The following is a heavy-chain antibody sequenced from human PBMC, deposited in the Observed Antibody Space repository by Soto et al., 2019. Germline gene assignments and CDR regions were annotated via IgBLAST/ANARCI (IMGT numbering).Heavy chain of an antibody. CDR3: ARARMVRGVISYYGMDV. CDR1: GGSISSGGNY. J-gene: IGHJ6*02. V-gene: IGHV4-31*03. Sequence: QVQLQESGPGLVKSSQTLSLTCTVSGGSISSGGNYWSWIRQHPGKGLEWIGYIYHSGSTYYNPSLKSRVTISVDTSKNKFSLKLNSVTAADTAVYYCARARMVRGVISYYGMDVWGQGTTVTVSS. CDR2: IYHSGST. D-gene: IGHD3-10*01.